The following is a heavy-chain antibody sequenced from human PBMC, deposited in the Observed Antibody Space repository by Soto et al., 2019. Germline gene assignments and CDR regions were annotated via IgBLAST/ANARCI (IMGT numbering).Heavy chain of an antibody. CDR2: INSDGSST. Sequence: EVQLVESGGGLVQPGGSLRLSCAASGFTFSSYWMHWVRQAPGKGLVWVSRINSDGSSTSYADSVKGRFTISRDNAKNTLYLQMNSLRAEDTAVYYCAREFTTSEYSSGFDYWGQGTLVTVSS. V-gene: IGHV3-74*01. J-gene: IGHJ4*02. D-gene: IGHD6-19*01. CDR3: AREFTTSEYSSGFDY. CDR1: GFTFSSYW.